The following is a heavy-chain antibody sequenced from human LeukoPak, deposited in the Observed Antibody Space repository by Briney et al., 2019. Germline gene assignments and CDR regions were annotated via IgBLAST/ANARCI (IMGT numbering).Heavy chain of an antibody. CDR2: LWNTGINK. D-gene: IGHD3-3*01. V-gene: IGHV3-30*02. CDR3: VADFWADKDY. Sequence: GGSLRLSCASSGLSLTNFGFGRHWIRQAPGKGLEWVAFLWNTGINKNYADSVQGRFTISRDNSKNTLFLDMNSLRTDDTGVYYCVADFWADKDYWGQGTLVTVSS. J-gene: IGHJ4*02. CDR1: GLSLTNFGFG.